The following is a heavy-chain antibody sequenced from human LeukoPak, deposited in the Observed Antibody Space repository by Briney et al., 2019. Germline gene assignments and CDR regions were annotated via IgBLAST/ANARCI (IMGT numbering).Heavy chain of an antibody. CDR3: ARTTMVRGVTRHFDY. Sequence: GESLKIPCKGSGYSFTSYWIGWVRQMPGKGLEWMGIIYPGDSHTRYSPSFQGQVTISADKSISTAYLQWSSLKASDTAMYYCARTTMVRGVTRHFDYWGQGTLVTVSS. D-gene: IGHD3-10*01. CDR2: IYPGDSHT. CDR1: GYSFTSYW. V-gene: IGHV5-51*01. J-gene: IGHJ4*02.